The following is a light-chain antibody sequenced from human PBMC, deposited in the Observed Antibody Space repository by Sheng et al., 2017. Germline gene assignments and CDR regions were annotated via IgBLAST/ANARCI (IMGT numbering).Light chain of an antibody. Sequence: ETVMTQSPGTLSVSPGERATLTCRASQSVSSKLAWYQQKPGQAPRLLIYDASNRATGIPARFSGSGSGTDFTLTISSLEPEDFAVYYCQQRSTWPITFGQGTRLDIK. J-gene: IGKJ5*01. CDR3: QQRSTWPIT. V-gene: IGKV3-11*01. CDR1: QSVSSK. CDR2: DAS.